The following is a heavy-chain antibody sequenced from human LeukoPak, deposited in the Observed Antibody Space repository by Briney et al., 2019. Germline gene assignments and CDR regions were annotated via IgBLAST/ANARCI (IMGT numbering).Heavy chain of an antibody. V-gene: IGHV4-34*01. J-gene: IGHJ4*02. D-gene: IGHD3-10*01. CDR2: RKQSGTP. CDR1: GGTFSPFH. Sequence: SETLSLTCAVYGGTFSPFHWNWIRQPPAKGLEWLGERKQSGTPRYNPSLQSRVTISVDKSKIQFSLNVRSVTAADTAVYYCASRQFVYGFRTYFDNWAEGTLVSVSS. CDR3: ASRQFVYGFRTYFDN.